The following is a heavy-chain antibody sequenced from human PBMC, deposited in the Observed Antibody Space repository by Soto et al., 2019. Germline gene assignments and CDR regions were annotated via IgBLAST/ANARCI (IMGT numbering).Heavy chain of an antibody. CDR2: IKSKTDGGTT. CDR3: TTDLVVRGVIIEPPI. V-gene: IGHV3-15*07. J-gene: IGHJ4*02. D-gene: IGHD3-10*01. Sequence: PGGSLRLSCAASGFTFSNAWMNWVRQAPGKGLEWVGRIKSKTDGGTTDYAAPVKGRFTISRDDSKNTLYLQMNSLKTEDTAVYYCTTDLVVRGVIIEPPIWGQGTLVTVSS. CDR1: GFTFSNAW.